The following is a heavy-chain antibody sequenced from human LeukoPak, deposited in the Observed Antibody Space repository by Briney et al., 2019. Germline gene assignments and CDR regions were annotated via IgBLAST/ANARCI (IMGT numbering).Heavy chain of an antibody. J-gene: IGHJ3*02. CDR1: GYTFTSYG. CDR3: ARDRGALAVTTKLAFDI. D-gene: IGHD4-17*01. Sequence: ASVKVSCKASGYTFTSYGISWVRQAPGQGLEWMGWISAYNGNTNYAQKLQGRVTMTTDTSTSTAYMELRSLRSDDTAVYYCARDRGALAVTTKLAFDIWGQGAMVPVSS. CDR2: ISAYNGNT. V-gene: IGHV1-18*01.